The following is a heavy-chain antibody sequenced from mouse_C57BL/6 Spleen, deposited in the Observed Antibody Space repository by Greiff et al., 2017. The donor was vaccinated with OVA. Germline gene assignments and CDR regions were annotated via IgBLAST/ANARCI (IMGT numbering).Heavy chain of an antibody. CDR2: IDPSDSYT. V-gene: IGHV1-50*01. CDR1: GYTFTSYW. D-gene: IGHD2-3*01. CDR3: ARGADGYYDY. Sequence: QVQLKQPGAELVKPGASVKLSCKASGYTFTSYWMQWVKQRPGQGLEWIGEIDPSDSYTNYNQKFKGKATLTVDTSSSTAYMQLSSLTSEDSAVYYCARGADGYYDYWGQGTTLTVSS. J-gene: IGHJ2*01.